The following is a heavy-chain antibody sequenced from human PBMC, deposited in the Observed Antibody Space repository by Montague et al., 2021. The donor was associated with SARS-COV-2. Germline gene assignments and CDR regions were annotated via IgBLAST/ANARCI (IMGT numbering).Heavy chain of an antibody. CDR1: GDSMTGYSMSRFY. D-gene: IGHD4-17*01. CDR2: ISNCDLS. J-gene: IGHJ4*02. CDR3: ARVRKDDYGDNYFDY. Sequence: SETLSLTCTVSGDSMTGYSMSRFYWAWIRQPPGNGLEWIGYISNCDLSHDNPFPMYRVTTSVDKSHNQFSLKLNSVTAAYTAVYYCARVRKDDYGDNYFDYWGQGTLVTVSS. V-gene: IGHV4-61*05.